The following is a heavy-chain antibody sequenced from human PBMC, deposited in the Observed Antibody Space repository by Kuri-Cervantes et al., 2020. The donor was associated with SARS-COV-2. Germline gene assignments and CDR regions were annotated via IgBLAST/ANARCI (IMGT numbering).Heavy chain of an antibody. CDR3: ARDHCSSTSCYL. V-gene: IGHV3-21*01. Sequence: GGSLRLSCAASGFTFSSYSMNWVRQAPGKGVEWVSSISSSSYIYYADSVKGRFTISRDNAKNSLYLQMNGLRAEDTAVYYCARDHCSSTSCYLWGQGTMVTDSS. CDR2: ISSSSYI. J-gene: IGHJ3*01. D-gene: IGHD2-2*01. CDR1: GFTFSSYS.